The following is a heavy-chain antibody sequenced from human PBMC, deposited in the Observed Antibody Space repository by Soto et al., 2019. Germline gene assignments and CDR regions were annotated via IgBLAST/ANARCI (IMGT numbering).Heavy chain of an antibody. CDR1: GGSISSSSYY. Sequence: QLQLQESGPGLVKPSETLSLTCTVSGGSISSSSYYWGWIRQPPGKGLEWIGSIYYSGSTYYNPYLKIRVTVSVDTSKNQFTLKLISVAAADAALYDCARSGISVVSLADWGQGTLVTVSS. J-gene: IGHJ4*02. CDR2: IYYSGST. D-gene: IGHD3-10*01. V-gene: IGHV4-39*01. CDR3: ARSGISVVSLAD.